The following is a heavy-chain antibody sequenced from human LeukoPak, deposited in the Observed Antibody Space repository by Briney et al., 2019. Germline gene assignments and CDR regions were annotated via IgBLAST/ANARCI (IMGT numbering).Heavy chain of an antibody. V-gene: IGHV3-23*01. CDR2: ISGSGGTT. J-gene: IGHJ4*02. Sequence: PGGTLRLSCVASGFTFSRHGMNWVRQAPGKGLEWVSAISGSGGTTYYADSVKGRFTISRDNSKNTLYLQMNSLRAEDTAVYYCAKAKHGYGSGSYSKVTFDYWGQGTLVTVSS. CDR1: GFTFSRHG. D-gene: IGHD3-10*01. CDR3: AKAKHGYGSGSYSKVTFDY.